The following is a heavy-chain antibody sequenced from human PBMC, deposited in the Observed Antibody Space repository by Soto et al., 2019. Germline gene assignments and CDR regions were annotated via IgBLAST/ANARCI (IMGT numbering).Heavy chain of an antibody. CDR1: GGSMSRYY. V-gene: IGHV4-59*01. D-gene: IGHD1-1*01. J-gene: IGHJ5*01. CDR3: ARDLTISSTDGPLDP. Sequence: SETLSLTCTVSGGSMSRYYWTWIRQPPGKGLEWIGNIHYTGSTNYNPSLKSRVTILLGTSTSQFSLKVSSVTAADPAVYYCARDLTISSTDGPLDPWGQGTLVTVSS. CDR2: IHYTGST.